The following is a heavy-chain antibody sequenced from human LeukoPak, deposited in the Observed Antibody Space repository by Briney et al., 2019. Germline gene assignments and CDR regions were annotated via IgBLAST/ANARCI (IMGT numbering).Heavy chain of an antibody. CDR1: GGSFSGYC. J-gene: IGHJ5*02. CDR3: ARGRASSSWYLGT. Sequence: SETLSLTCAVYGGSFSGYCWSWIRQPPGKGLEWIGEINHSGSTNYNPSLKSRVTISVDTSKNQFSLKVSSVTAADTAVYYCARGRASSSWYLGTWGQGTPVTVSS. V-gene: IGHV4-34*01. D-gene: IGHD6-13*01. CDR2: INHSGST.